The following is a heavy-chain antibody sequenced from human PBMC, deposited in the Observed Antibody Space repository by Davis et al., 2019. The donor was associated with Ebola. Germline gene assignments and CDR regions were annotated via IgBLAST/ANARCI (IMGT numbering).Heavy chain of an antibody. V-gene: IGHV3-66*01. J-gene: IGHJ4*02. CDR1: GFTFSSYA. Sequence: GGSLRLSCAASGFTFSSYAMSWFRQAPGKGLEWVSVLYSGGSAYYADSVRGRFTISRDNSKNTLYLQMNDLRAEDTAVYYCARELSAFSGYYVWGQGTLVTVSS. D-gene: IGHD3-22*01. CDR2: LYSGGSA. CDR3: ARELSAFSGYYV.